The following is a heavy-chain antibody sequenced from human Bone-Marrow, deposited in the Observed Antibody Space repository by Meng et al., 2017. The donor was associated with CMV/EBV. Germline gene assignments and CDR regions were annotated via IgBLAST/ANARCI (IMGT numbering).Heavy chain of an antibody. Sequence: GESLKISCAASGFTFSSYGMHWVRQAPGKGLEWVAVIWYDGSNKYCADSVKGRFTISRDNSKNTLYLQMNSLRAEDTAVYYCAKGLGYSSSGGGIDYWGQGTLVTVSS. CDR2: IWYDGSNK. D-gene: IGHD6-6*01. V-gene: IGHV3-30*02. CDR1: GFTFSSYG. J-gene: IGHJ4*02. CDR3: AKGLGYSSSGGGIDY.